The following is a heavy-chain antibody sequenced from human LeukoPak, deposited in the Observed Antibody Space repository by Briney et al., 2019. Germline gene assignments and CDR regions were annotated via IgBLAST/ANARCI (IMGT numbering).Heavy chain of an antibody. CDR1: GYSFTDYY. J-gene: IGHJ5*02. Sequence: ASVKVSCKTSGYSFTDYYMHWVRQAPGQGLEWMGWINPNSGGTSSAQKFQGRVNMTRDTSITTVYMEVSWLTSDDTAIYYCARADRLHGGPYLIGPWGQGTLVTVSS. V-gene: IGHV1-2*02. CDR2: INPNSGGT. D-gene: IGHD2-21*01. CDR3: ARADRLHGGPYLIGP.